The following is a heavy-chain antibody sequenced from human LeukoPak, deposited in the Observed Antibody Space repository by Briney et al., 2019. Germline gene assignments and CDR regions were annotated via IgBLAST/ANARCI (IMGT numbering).Heavy chain of an antibody. J-gene: IGHJ3*01. Sequence: GGSLRLSCAASGFIFNTFWMNWVRLTPGKGLEWVAKVNQDGSDMYYVDSVKGRFFVSRDNARNLVYLQMNSLRVDDTAVYYCARDFPGIGRGTFDFWGQGTIIIVSS. D-gene: IGHD3-10*01. CDR2: VNQDGSDM. CDR3: ARDFPGIGRGTFDF. V-gene: IGHV3-7*03. CDR1: GFIFNTFW.